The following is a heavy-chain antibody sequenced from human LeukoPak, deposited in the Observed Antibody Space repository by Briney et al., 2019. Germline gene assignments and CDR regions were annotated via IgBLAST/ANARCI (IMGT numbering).Heavy chain of an antibody. Sequence: SETLSLTCVVSGGSFYNYYWSWVRQSPDKGLEWIGEITPSGETIYNPSLMSRATISEDTTDNQFSLKLISMTAADIGVYYCARGGGPTIGSLRLQFYYMDVWGKGTTVIVSS. CDR1: GGSFYNYY. J-gene: IGHJ6*03. V-gene: IGHV4-34*01. D-gene: IGHD3-16*01. CDR2: ITPSGET. CDR3: ARGGGPTIGSLRLQFYYMDV.